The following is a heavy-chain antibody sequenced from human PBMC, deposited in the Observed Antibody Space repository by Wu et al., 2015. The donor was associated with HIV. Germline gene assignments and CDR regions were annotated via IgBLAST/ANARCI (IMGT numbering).Heavy chain of an antibody. J-gene: IGHJ3*01. V-gene: IGHV1-69*13. CDR2: IIPIFDRI. CDR1: GVTFSSRA. CDR3: VGPYTGYAYDTFDV. Sequence: QVQLVQSGAEVKKPGSSVKVSCKASGVTFSSRAISWVRQAPGQGLEWMGRIIPIFDRIHYKQKFQGRVFITADEATSTVYMELSSLSSDDTAVYYCVGPYTGYAYDTFDVWGQGTLVTVSS. D-gene: IGHD5-12*01.